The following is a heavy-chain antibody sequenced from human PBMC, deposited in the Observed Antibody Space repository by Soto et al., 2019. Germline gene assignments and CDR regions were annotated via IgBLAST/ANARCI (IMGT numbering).Heavy chain of an antibody. J-gene: IGHJ3*02. CDR2: INHSGST. CDR1: GGSFSGYY. D-gene: IGHD1-26*01. CDR3: ASGHKAGSYYLRAFDI. Sequence: SETLSLTCAVYGGSFSGYYWSWIRQPPGKGLEWIGEINHSGSTNYNPSLKSRVTISVDTSKNQFSLKLSSVTAADTAVYYCASGHKAGSYYLRAFDIWGQGTMVTVSS. V-gene: IGHV4-34*01.